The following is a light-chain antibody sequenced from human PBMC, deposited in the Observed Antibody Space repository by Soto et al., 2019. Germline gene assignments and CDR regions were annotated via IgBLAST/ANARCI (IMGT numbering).Light chain of an antibody. CDR1: QSLDNW. CDR2: DAS. V-gene: IGKV1-5*01. Sequence: DIQMTQSPSTLSASVGDRVTITCRASQSLDNWLAWYQQRPGKAPKLLIYDASTLESGVSSRFSGSGSGTDFTLTISSLQPDDLATYYCQQYKSSLLTFGGGTKVEIK. CDR3: QQYKSSLLT. J-gene: IGKJ4*01.